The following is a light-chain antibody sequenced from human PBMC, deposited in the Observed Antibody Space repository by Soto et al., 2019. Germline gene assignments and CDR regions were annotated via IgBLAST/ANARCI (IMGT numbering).Light chain of an antibody. V-gene: IGKV3-11*01. J-gene: IGKJ5*01. CDR3: QQRSNWPLGIT. Sequence: EIVLTQSPATLSLSPGERVTLSCRASQSVSTYLAWYQQRVGQAPRLLIYDASNRATGIPARFSGSGSGTDFTLTISSLEPEDFAVYYCQQRSNWPLGITFGQGTRLEIK. CDR1: QSVSTY. CDR2: DAS.